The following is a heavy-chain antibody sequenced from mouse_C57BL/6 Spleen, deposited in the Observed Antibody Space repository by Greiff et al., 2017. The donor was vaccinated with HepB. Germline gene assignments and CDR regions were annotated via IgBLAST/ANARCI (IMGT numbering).Heavy chain of an antibody. Sequence: QVQLQQPGAELVKPGASVKMSCKASGYTFTSYWITWVKQRPGQGLEWIGDIYPGSGSTNYNEKFKSKATLTVDTSSSTAYMQLSSLTSEDSAVYYCAREGYGSSLYAMDYWGQGTSVTVSS. J-gene: IGHJ4*01. V-gene: IGHV1-55*01. CDR2: IYPGSGST. CDR1: GYTFTSYW. CDR3: AREGYGSSLYAMDY. D-gene: IGHD1-1*01.